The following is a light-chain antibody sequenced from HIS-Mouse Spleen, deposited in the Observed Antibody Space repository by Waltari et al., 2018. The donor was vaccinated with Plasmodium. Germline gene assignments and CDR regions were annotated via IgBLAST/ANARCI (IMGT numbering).Light chain of an antibody. CDR2: WAS. V-gene: IGKV4-1*01. CDR1: LSVLNSSNNKNY. J-gene: IGKJ2*01. CDR3: QQYYSTPYT. Sequence: DIVMTQSPDSLAVSLGERATIHCKSSLSVLNSSNNKNYLAWYQQKPGQPPKLLIYWASTRESGVPDRFSGSGSGTDFTLTISSLQAEDVAVYYCQQYYSTPYTFGQGTKLEIK.